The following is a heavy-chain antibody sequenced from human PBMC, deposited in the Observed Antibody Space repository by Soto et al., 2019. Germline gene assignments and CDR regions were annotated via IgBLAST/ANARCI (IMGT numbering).Heavy chain of an antibody. J-gene: IGHJ5*02. Sequence: QVQLVESGGGVVQPGRSLRLSCAASGFTFSSYAMHWVRQAPGKGLEWVAVISYDGSNKYYADSVKGRFTISRDNSKNTLYLQMNSLRAEDTAVYYCAREYPPSEGWFDPWGQGTLVTVSS. CDR3: AREYPPSEGWFDP. V-gene: IGHV3-30-3*01. CDR1: GFTFSSYA. CDR2: ISYDGSNK.